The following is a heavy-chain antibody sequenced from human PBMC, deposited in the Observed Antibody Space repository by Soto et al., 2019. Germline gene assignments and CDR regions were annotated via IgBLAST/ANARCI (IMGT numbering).Heavy chain of an antibody. D-gene: IGHD3-22*01. CDR3: ATAPYELLYYGMDV. CDR1: GYSFTSYW. J-gene: IGHJ6*02. CDR2: IYPGDSDT. Sequence: PGESLKISCXGSGYSFTSYWIGWVRQMPGKGLEWMGIIYPGDSDTRYSPSFQGQVTISADKSVSTAYLQWRSLKASDTAKYYCATAPYELLYYGMDVWGQGTTVTVSS. V-gene: IGHV5-51*01.